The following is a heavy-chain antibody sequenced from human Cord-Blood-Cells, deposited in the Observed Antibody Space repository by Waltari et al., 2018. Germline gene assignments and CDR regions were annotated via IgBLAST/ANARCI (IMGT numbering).Heavy chain of an antibody. D-gene: IGHD6-6*01. V-gene: IGHV4-39*01. CDR3: AGLPPGGSSDY. J-gene: IGHJ4*02. CDR2: IYYSGST. Sequence: QRQLQESGPGLVKPSETLSLTCTVSGGSISSSSYYWGWIRQPPGKGLEWIGSIYYSGSTYYNPSLKSRVTISVDTSKNQFSLKLSSVTAADTAVYYCAGLPPGGSSDYWGQGTLVTVSS. CDR1: GGSISSSSYY.